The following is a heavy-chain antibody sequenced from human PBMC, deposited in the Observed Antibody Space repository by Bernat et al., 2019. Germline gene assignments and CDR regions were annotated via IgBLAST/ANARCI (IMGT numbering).Heavy chain of an antibody. D-gene: IGHD5-12*01. CDR1: GFTFSNAW. J-gene: IGHJ6*03. CDR2: IKSKTDGGTT. Sequence: EVQLVESGGGLVKPGGSLRLSCAASGFTFSNAWMNWVRQAPGKGLEWVGRIKSKTDGGTTDYAAPVKGRFTISRDNAKNTLYLQMNSLRAEDTAVYYCARETRRKWLRFHYYYYYMDVWGKGTTVTVSS. CDR3: ARETRRKWLRFHYYYYYMDV. V-gene: IGHV3-15*07.